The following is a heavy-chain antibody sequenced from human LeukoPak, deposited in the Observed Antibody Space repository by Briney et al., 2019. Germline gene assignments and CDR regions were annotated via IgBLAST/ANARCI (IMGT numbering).Heavy chain of an antibody. Sequence: GSSVKVSCKASGGTFSSYAISWVRQAPGQGLEWMGWISAYNGNTNYAQKLQGRVTMTTDTSTSTAYMELRSLRSDDTAVYYCARDEGPRGYLGYWGQGTLVTVSS. CDR3: ARDEGPRGYLGY. CDR2: ISAYNGNT. V-gene: IGHV1-18*01. D-gene: IGHD2-15*01. J-gene: IGHJ4*02. CDR1: GGTFSSYA.